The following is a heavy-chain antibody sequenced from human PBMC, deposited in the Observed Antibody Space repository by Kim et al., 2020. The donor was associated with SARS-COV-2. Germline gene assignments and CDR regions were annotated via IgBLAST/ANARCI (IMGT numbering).Heavy chain of an antibody. D-gene: IGHD5-12*01. V-gene: IGHV3-23*01. Sequence: GGSLRLSCTTSGFTFTGYAMSWVRQAPGKGLEWVSSIDGSDGTTYYVDSVKGGFTISRDNSKNSLYLQMNILRADDTAVYYCMKGGWGWIWDHWGQGT. CDR2: IDGSDGTT. CDR3: MKGGWGWIWDH. J-gene: IGHJ4*02. CDR1: GFTFTGYA.